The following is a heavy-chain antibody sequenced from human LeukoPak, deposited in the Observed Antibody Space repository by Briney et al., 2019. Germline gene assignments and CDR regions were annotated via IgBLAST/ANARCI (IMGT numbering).Heavy chain of an antibody. CDR3: AREGYSYGYYFDY. CDR1: GDSISSYF. J-gene: IGHJ4*02. D-gene: IGHD5-18*01. CDR2: IYAGEGA. V-gene: IGHV4-4*07. Sequence: PSETLSLTCTVSGDSISSYFWSWIRQPAGKGLEWIGRIYAGEGAKYNPSLETRVTVSVDTSTNQLSLKLSSVTAADTAVYYCAREGYSYGYYFDYWGQGTLVTVSS.